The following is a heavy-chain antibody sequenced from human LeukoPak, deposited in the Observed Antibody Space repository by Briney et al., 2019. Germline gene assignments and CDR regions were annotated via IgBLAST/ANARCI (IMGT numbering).Heavy chain of an antibody. D-gene: IGHD2-2*01. CDR2: IRYDGSNK. Sequence: GGSLRLSRAASRFTFSSYGMHWVRQAPGKGLEWAAFIRYDGSNKYYADSVKGRFTISRDNSKNTLYLQMNSLRAEDTAVYYCAKENDIVVVDYFDYWGHGTLVTVSS. CDR3: AKENDIVVVDYFDY. CDR1: RFTFSSYG. J-gene: IGHJ4*01. V-gene: IGHV3-30*02.